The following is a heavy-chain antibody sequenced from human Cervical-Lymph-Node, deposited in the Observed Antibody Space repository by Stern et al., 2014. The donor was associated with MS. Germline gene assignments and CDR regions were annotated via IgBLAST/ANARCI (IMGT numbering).Heavy chain of an antibody. Sequence: QVTLRESGPTLVKPTQTLTLTCTFSGFSLSTSGVGVGWIRQPPGKALEWLALIYWDDDKRYSPSLKNRLTITKDTSKNQVVLTMTNLDPVDTATYYCARSYFPYYDTNAYYSWGQGTLVTVSS. CDR3: ARSYFPYYDTNAYYS. CDR2: IYWDDDK. CDR1: GFSLSTSGVG. V-gene: IGHV2-5*02. D-gene: IGHD3-22*01. J-gene: IGHJ4*02.